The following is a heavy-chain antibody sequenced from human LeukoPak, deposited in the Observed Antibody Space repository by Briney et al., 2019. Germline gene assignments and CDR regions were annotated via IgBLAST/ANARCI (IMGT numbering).Heavy chain of an antibody. CDR1: GGSISSYY. J-gene: IGHJ3*02. D-gene: IGHD3-10*01. V-gene: IGHV4-59*01. CDR3: ASYMVRESNAFDI. CDR2: IYYSGST. Sequence: SETLSLTCTVSGGSISSYYWSWIRQPPGKGLEWIGYIYYSGSTNYNPSLKSRVTISVDTSKNQFSLKLSSVTAADTAVYYCASYMVRESNAFDIWGQGTMVTVSS.